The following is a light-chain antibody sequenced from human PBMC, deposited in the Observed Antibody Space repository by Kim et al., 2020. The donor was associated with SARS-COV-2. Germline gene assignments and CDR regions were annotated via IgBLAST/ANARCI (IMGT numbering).Light chain of an antibody. CDR1: QSVLSSSNNKNY. J-gene: IGKJ1*01. V-gene: IGKV4-1*01. Sequence: ATINCKSSQSVLSSSNNKNYLVWFQQKPGQPPKLLIYWASTRESGVPDRFSGSGSGTDFTLTISSLQAEDVAVYYCQQYHSTPWTFGQGTKVDIK. CDR3: QQYHSTPWT. CDR2: WAS.